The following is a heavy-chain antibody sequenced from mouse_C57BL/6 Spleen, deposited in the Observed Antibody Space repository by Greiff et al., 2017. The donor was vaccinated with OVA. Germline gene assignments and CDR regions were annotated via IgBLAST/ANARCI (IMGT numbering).Heavy chain of an antibody. V-gene: IGHV1-26*01. CDR3: ARAEFSNYGY. Sequence: VQLQQSGPELVKPGASVKISCKASGYTFTDYYMNWVKQSHGKSLEWIGDINPNNGGTSYNQKFKGKATLTVDKSSSTAYMELRSLTSEDSAVYYCARAEFSNYGYWGQGTTLTVSS. CDR1: GYTFTDYY. CDR2: INPNNGGT. D-gene: IGHD2-5*01. J-gene: IGHJ2*01.